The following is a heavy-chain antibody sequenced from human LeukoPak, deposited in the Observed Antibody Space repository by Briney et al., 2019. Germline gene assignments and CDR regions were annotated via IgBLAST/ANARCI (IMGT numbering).Heavy chain of an antibody. J-gene: IGHJ4*02. CDR3: ARGRDLWFGELFFFDY. CDR1: GFTFSDYY. CDR2: LSGSSDTI. D-gene: IGHD3-10*01. Sequence: GGSLRLSCAASGFTFSDYYMSWIRQAPGKGLEWVSYLSGSSDTIYYADSVKGRFTISRDNAKNSLYLQMNSLRAEDTAVYYCARGRDLWFGELFFFDYWGQGTLVTVSS. V-gene: IGHV3-11*04.